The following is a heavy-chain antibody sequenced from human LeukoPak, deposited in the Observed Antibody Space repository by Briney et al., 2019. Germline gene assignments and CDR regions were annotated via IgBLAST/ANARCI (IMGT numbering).Heavy chain of an antibody. CDR1: GFTFSSYG. CDR3: GRWLYSSGWAIDY. D-gene: IGHD6-19*01. J-gene: IGHJ4*02. Sequence: GGSLRLSCAASGFTFSSYGMNWVRQAPGKGLEWVAFIRYDGSNKYYADSVKGRFTISRDNAKNSLYLQMDSLRVEDTAVYYCGRWLYSSGWAIDYWGQGTLVTVSS. CDR2: IRYDGSNK. V-gene: IGHV3-30*02.